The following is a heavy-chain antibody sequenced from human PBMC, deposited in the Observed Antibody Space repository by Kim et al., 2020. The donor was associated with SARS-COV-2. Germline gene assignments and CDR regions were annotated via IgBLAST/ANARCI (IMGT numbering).Heavy chain of an antibody. Sequence: GGSLRLSCAASGFTFSSYEMNWVRQAPGKGLEWVSYISSSGSTIYYADSVKGRFTISRDNAKNSLYLQMNSLRAEDTAVYYCARGGITMVRGVRSAFDIWGQGTMVTVSS. CDR1: GFTFSSYE. J-gene: IGHJ3*02. CDR2: ISSSGSTI. V-gene: IGHV3-48*03. D-gene: IGHD3-10*01. CDR3: ARGGITMVRGVRSAFDI.